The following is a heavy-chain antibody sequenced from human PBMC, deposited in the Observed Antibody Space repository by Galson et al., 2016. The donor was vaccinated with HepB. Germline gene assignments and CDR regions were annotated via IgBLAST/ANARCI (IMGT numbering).Heavy chain of an antibody. J-gene: IGHJ3*02. CDR2: IGGSGDET. CDR1: GFTFSTYA. D-gene: IGHD5-12*01. V-gene: IGHV3-23*01. CDR3: AKDKRLANCATGCDYWGAFDI. Sequence: SLRLSCAASGFTFSTYAMGWVRQSPGKGLEWVSAIGGSGDETHYADSVKGRFTVSRDNSKNTVYLEMNSLRDEDTAVYYCAKDKRLANCATGCDYWGAFDIWGQGTMVTVSS.